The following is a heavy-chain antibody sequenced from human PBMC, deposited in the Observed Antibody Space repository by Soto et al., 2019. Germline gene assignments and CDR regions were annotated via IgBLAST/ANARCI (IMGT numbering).Heavy chain of an antibody. D-gene: IGHD2-8*01. CDR2: INAGNGNT. V-gene: IGHV1-3*01. CDR1: GYTFTSYA. J-gene: IGHJ6*02. CDR3: ARGMGPPLKKYYGMDA. Sequence: ASVKVSCKASGYTFTSYAMHWVRQAPGQRLEWMGWINAGNGNTKYSQKFQGRVTITRDTSASTAYMELSSLRSEDTAVYYCARGMGPPLKKYYGMDAGGQGTRVTVPS.